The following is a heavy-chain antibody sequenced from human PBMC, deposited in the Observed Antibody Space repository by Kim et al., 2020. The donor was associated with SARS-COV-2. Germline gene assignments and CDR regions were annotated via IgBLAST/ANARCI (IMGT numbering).Heavy chain of an antibody. CDR2: IGTAGDT. Sequence: GGSLRLSCAASGFTFSSYDMHWVRQATGKGLEWVSVIGTAGDTYYPGSVKGRFTISRENAKNSLYLQMNSLRAGDTAVYYCARGAARRGGNWFDPWGQGTLVTVSS. D-gene: IGHD6-6*01. J-gene: IGHJ5*02. V-gene: IGHV3-13*04. CDR3: ARGAARRGGNWFDP. CDR1: GFTFSSYD.